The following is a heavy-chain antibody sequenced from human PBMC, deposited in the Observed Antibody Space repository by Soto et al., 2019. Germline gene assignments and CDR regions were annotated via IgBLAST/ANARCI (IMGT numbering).Heavy chain of an antibody. J-gene: IGHJ4*02. CDR3: VVAAQPDYFDY. CDR2: ISAYNGNT. CDR1: GYTFTSYV. D-gene: IGHD2-15*01. Sequence: QVQLVQSGAEVKKPGASVKVSCKASGYTFTSYVISWVRQAPGQGLEWMGGISAYNGNTNYAQKLQGRVTMTTDTSASTAYMEQRSRRADDTAVYYCVVAAQPDYFDYWGQGTLVTVSS. V-gene: IGHV1-18*01.